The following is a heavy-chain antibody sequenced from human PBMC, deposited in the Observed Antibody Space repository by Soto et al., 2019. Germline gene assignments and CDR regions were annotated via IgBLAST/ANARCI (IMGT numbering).Heavy chain of an antibody. D-gene: IGHD2-8*02. CDR2: IGGSGDTT. CDR3: AKVEYRYWWALGDY. V-gene: IGHV3-23*01. J-gene: IGHJ4*02. CDR1: RLTFSSYA. Sequence: EVQVLESGGGLIQPGGSLRLSCVISRLTFSSYALNWVRQAPGEGLEWVSSIGGSGDTTYYADSVKGRFTISRDNSQNTLYMKMHSLIVVVTALYSCAKVEYRYWWALGDYWGQGTLVTVYS.